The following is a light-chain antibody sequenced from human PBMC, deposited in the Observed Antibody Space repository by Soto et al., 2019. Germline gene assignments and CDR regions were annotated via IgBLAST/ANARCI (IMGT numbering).Light chain of an antibody. V-gene: IGLV4-69*01. J-gene: IGLJ2*01. Sequence: QSVLTQSPSASASLGASVKLTCTLTSGHTTYAIAWHQQQPEKGPRYLMKVNSDGSLTKGDGIPDRFSGSSSGAERYLIISSLQSEDEAYYYCQTWATGIVVFGGGTKLTVL. CDR3: QTWATGIVV. CDR1: SGHTTYA. CDR2: VNSDGSL.